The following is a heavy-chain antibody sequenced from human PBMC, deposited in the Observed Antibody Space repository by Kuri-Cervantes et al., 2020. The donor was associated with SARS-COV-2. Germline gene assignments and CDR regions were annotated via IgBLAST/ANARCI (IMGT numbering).Heavy chain of an antibody. Sequence: GESLKISCAASGFTFSSYAMHWVRQAPGKGLEWVAVISYDGSNKYYADSVKGRFTIPRDNAKNSLYLQMNSLRAEDTAVYYCARERYSSIAFDIWGQGTMVTVSS. CDR2: ISYDGSNK. J-gene: IGHJ3*02. CDR3: ARERYSSIAFDI. D-gene: IGHD5-12*01. CDR1: GFTFSSYA. V-gene: IGHV3-30-3*01.